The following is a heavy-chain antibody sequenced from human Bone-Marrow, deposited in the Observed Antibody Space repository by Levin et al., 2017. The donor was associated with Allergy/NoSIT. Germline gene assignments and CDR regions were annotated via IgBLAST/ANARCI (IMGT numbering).Heavy chain of an antibody. V-gene: IGHV1-69*04. Sequence: SVKVSCKASGGTFSSYAISWVRQAPGQGLEWMGRIIPILGVTNYAQKFQGRVTITADKSTSTAYMEFSSLRSEDTAVYYCARGDCTITTCYNDGVNNHYGMDVWGQGTTVTVSS. D-gene: IGHD2-2*02. CDR1: GGTFSSYA. CDR2: IIPILGVT. CDR3: ARGDCTITTCYNDGVNNHYGMDV. J-gene: IGHJ6*02.